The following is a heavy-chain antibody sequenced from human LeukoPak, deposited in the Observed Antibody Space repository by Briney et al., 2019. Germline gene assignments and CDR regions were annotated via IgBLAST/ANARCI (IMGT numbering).Heavy chain of an antibody. Sequence: PSETLSLTCGVSGSSFSGGYYWGWVRQAPGKGLGWIGNVYHIGTTYINPSLRTRVSLSAATSKKQFFLTLKSVTAADTAVYFCVDLQPGGAFDVWGPGTVVTVS. D-gene: IGHD4-11*01. V-gene: IGHV4-38-2*01. CDR2: VYHIGTT. J-gene: IGHJ3*01. CDR3: VDLQPGGAFDV. CDR1: GSSFSGGYY.